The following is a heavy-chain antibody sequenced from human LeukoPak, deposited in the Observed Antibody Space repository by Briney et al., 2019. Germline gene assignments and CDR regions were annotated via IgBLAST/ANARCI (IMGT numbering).Heavy chain of an antibody. CDR1: GFTFSSYW. D-gene: IGHD6-19*01. CDR3: ARDRKPNSGWQNDAFDI. J-gene: IGHJ3*02. CDR2: IKQDGSEK. Sequence: GGSLRLSCAASGFTFSSYWMSWVRQAPGKGLEWVANIKQDGSEKYYVDSVKGRFTISRDNAKNSLYLQMNSLRAEDTAVYYCARDRKPNSGWQNDAFDIWGQGTMVTVSS. V-gene: IGHV3-7*01.